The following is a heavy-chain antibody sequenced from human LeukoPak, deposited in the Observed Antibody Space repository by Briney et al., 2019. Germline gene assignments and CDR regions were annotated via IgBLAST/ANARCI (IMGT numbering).Heavy chain of an antibody. CDR1: GGSLSGYY. CDR2: IYYSGST. CDR3: ARTTEGGYTYDYFYYYYMAV. Sequence: PSETLSLTCAVYGGSLSGYYWSWIRQPPGKGLEWIGYIYYSGSTNYNPSLKSRVTISVDTSKNQFSLKLNSVTAADTAVYYCARTTEGGYTYDYFYYYYMAVWGKGTTVTISS. V-gene: IGHV4-59*01. D-gene: IGHD5-18*01. J-gene: IGHJ6*03.